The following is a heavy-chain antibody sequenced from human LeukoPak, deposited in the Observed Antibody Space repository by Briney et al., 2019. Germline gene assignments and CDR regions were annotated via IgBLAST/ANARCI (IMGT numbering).Heavy chain of an antibody. J-gene: IGHJ4*02. CDR1: GGSISSGGYY. V-gene: IGHV4-31*03. CDR2: IHYSGST. Sequence: SETLSLTCTVSGGSISSGGYYWSWIRQHPGKGLEWIGYIHYSGSTYYNPSLKSRVTISVDTSKNQFSLKLSSVTAADTAVYYCARDRGDYYDSSGYFSYFDYWGQGTLVTVSS. CDR3: ARDRGDYYDSSGYFSYFDY. D-gene: IGHD3-22*01.